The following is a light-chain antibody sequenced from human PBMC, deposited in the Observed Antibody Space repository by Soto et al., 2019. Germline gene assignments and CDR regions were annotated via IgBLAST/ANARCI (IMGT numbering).Light chain of an antibody. CDR1: QSVSNNY. Sequence: EIVLTQSPATLSLSPGERATLXCRASQSVSNNYLAWYQQKPGQAPRLLIYGASNRATGIPDRFSGSGSGKEFTLTISSLQSEDFAVYYCQQRSNSFTFGPGTKVDIK. CDR3: QQRSNSFT. CDR2: GAS. J-gene: IGKJ3*01. V-gene: IGKV3D-20*02.